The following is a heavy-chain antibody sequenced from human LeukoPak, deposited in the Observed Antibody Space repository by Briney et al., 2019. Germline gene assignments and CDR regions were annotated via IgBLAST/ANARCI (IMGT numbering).Heavy chain of an antibody. Sequence: GGSLRLSCAASGFTISSYAMSWVRQAPGKGLEWVSAISGSGGSTNYADSVKGRFSISRDNSKNTLYLQMNSLRAEDTAVYYCAKALTLPYSSSSIYYYYMDVWGKGTTVTVSS. V-gene: IGHV3-23*01. D-gene: IGHD6-6*01. CDR2: ISGSGGST. J-gene: IGHJ6*03. CDR3: AKALTLPYSSSSIYYYYMDV. CDR1: GFTISSYA.